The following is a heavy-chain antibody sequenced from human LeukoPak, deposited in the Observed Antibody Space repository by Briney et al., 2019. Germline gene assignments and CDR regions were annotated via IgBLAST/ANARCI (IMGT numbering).Heavy chain of an antibody. CDR3: ARTRDGYNQYYFDH. D-gene: IGHD5-24*01. CDR1: GGSISGGGYS. J-gene: IGHJ4*02. CDR2: IYHSGST. V-gene: IGHV4-30-2*01. Sequence: SETLSLTCAVSGGSISGGGYSWSWIRQPPGKGLEWIGYIYHSGSTYYNPSLKSRVTISVDRSKNQFSLKLSSVTAADTAVYYCARTRDGYNQYYFDHWGQGTLVTVSS.